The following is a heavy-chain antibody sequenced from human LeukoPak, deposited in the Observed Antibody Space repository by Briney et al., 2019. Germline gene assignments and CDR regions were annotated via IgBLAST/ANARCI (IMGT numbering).Heavy chain of an antibody. D-gene: IGHD3-22*01. CDR3: ARDRYYYDNSGYYIFDY. CDR1: GGSISSYY. CDR2: IYTSGST. J-gene: IGHJ4*02. Sequence: SETLSLTCTVSGGSISSYYWSWIRQPAGKGLEWIGRIYTSGSTNYNPSLKSRVTMSVDTSKNQFSLKLSSVTAADTAVYYCARDRYYYDNSGYYIFDYWGQGTLVTVSS. V-gene: IGHV4-4*07.